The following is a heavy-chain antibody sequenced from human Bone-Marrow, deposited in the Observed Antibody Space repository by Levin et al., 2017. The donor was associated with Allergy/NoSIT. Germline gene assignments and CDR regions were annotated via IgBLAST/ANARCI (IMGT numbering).Heavy chain of an antibody. CDR2: ISRSGGTI. D-gene: IGHD2-15*01. CDR3: AKRKCTGGGCYSGFDY. J-gene: IGHJ4*02. CDR1: GFTFTSHA. V-gene: IGHV3-23*01. Sequence: GGSLRLSCATSGFTFTSHAMTWVRQAPGKGLEWVSIISRSGGTIYYADSVKGRFTISRDNSMNTVYLQMNSLRAEDTAVYYCAKRKCTGGGCYSGFDYWGQGSLVTVSS.